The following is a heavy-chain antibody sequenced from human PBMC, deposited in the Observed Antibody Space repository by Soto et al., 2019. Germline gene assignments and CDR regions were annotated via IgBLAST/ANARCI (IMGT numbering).Heavy chain of an antibody. CDR1: GYPFRTYD. D-gene: IGHD1-1*01. CDR2: MNPNTGKS. J-gene: IGHJ4*02. V-gene: IGHV1-8*01. Sequence: GSGKVCFKASGYPFRTYDMGLVRQATGQGLEWMGWMNPNTGKSGYAQKFHGRVTMTSDTSISTAYMELTSLRSEDTALYYCARRGERYGPYYFDYWGQGTMVTVSS. CDR3: ARRGERYGPYYFDY.